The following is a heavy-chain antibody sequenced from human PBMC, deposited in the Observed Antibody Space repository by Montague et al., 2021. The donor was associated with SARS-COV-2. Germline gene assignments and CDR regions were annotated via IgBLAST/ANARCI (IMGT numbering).Heavy chain of an antibody. J-gene: IGHJ4*02. V-gene: IGHV1-58*02. D-gene: IGHD5-12*01. CDR2: IVVGSGNT. CDR1: GFTFTSSA. CDR3: AALYSGYDSTGTYFDY. Sequence: SVKVSCKASGFTFTSSAMQWVRQARGQRLEWIGWIVVGSGNTNYAQKFQERVTITRDMSTSTAYMELSSLRSEDTAVYYCAALYSGYDSTGTYFDYWGQGTLVTVSP.